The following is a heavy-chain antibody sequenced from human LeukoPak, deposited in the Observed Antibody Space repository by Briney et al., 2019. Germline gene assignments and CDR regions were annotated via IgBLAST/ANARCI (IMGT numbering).Heavy chain of an antibody. CDR2: IIPIFGTA. V-gene: IGHV1-69*05. CDR3: ARDQPGFGAFDI. Sequence: SVKVSCKASGYTFTSYGISWVRQAPGQGLEWMGGIIPIFGTANYAQKFQGRVTITTDESTSTAYMELSSLRSEDTAVYYCARDQPGFGAFDIWGQGTMVTVSS. J-gene: IGHJ3*02. D-gene: IGHD1-14*01. CDR1: GYTFTSYG.